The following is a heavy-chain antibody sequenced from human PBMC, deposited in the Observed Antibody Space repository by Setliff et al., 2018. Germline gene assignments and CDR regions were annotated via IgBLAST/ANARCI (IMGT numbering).Heavy chain of an antibody. CDR2: IYYSGST. CDR3: ARHRRGSSWQDYYYYYYMDV. J-gene: IGHJ6*03. Sequence: PSETLSLTCTVSGGSISSYYWSWIRQPPGKGLEWIGYIYYSGSTNYNPSLKSRVTISVDTSKNQFSLKLSSVTAADTAVYYCARHRRGSSWQDYYYYYYMDVWGKGTTVTSP. D-gene: IGHD6-13*01. V-gene: IGHV4-59*08. CDR1: GGSISSYY.